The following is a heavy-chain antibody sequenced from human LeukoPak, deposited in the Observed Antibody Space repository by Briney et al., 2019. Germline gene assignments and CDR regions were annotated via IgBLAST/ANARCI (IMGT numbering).Heavy chain of an antibody. D-gene: IGHD6-13*01. CDR2: ISYDGSNK. CDR3: ARDLTPSRYSSSWNRFDY. V-gene: IGHV3-30-3*01. Sequence: PGRSLRLSCAASGVTFSSNTMHWVRLAPGKGLEWVGLISYDGSNKYYADSVKGRFTISRDNSKNTLYLQMNSLRAEDTAVYYCARDLTPSRYSSSWNRFDYWGQGTLVTVSS. J-gene: IGHJ4*02. CDR1: GVTFSSNT.